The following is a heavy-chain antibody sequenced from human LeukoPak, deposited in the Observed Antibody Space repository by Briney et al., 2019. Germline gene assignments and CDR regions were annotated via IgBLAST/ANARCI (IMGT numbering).Heavy chain of an antibody. D-gene: IGHD3-10*01. CDR1: GGSISGYY. CDR2: IYYSGTT. CDR3: ARRVVRGGLDY. V-gene: IGHV4-59*08. J-gene: IGHJ4*02. Sequence: PSETLSLTCTVSGGSISGYYGSWIRQPPGKGLEWIGYIYYSGTTTYNPTLKSRVTISVDTPKNQFSLKLTSVTAADTAVYYCARRVVRGGLDYWGQGTLVTVSS.